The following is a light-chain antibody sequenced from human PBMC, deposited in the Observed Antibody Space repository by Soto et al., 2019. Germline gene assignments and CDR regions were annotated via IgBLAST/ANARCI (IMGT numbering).Light chain of an antibody. J-gene: IGLJ1*01. V-gene: IGLV1-40*01. Sequence: QSALTQPPSVSGAPGQRVTISCTGSSSNIGAGYDVNWYQQLPETAPKLLIFGDSNRPSGVPDRFSGSKSGTSAPLVITGLQADDEADYYCQSNDNGLSGSDVFGTGTKVTVL. CDR2: GDS. CDR3: QSNDNGLSGSDV. CDR1: SSNIGAGYD.